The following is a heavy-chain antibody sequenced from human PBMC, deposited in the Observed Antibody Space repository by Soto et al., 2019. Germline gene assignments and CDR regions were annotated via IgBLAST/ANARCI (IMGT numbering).Heavy chain of an antibody. J-gene: IGHJ6*03. CDR2: ISWNSGSI. Sequence: GGSLRLSCAASGFTFDDYAMHWVRQAPGKGLEWVSGISWNSGSIGYADSVKGRFTISRENAKNSLYLQMNSLRAEDTALYYCAKGDYYGSGSYYSPYYYYYYYMDVWGKGTTVTVSS. CDR3: AKGDYYGSGSYYSPYYYYYYYMDV. V-gene: IGHV3-9*01. D-gene: IGHD3-10*01. CDR1: GFTFDDYA.